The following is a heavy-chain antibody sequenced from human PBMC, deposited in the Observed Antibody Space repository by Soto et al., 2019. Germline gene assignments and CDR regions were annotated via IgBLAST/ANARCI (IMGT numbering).Heavy chain of an antibody. Sequence: ASVKVSCKASGYTFTSYYMHWVRQAPGQGLEWMGIINPSGGSTSYAQKFQGRVTMTRDTSTSTVYMELSSLRSEDTAVYYCARDMATYYYDSSGYYPDAFDIWGQGAMVTVSS. CDR1: GYTFTSYY. CDR3: ARDMATYYYDSSGYYPDAFDI. D-gene: IGHD3-22*01. CDR2: INPSGGST. V-gene: IGHV1-46*01. J-gene: IGHJ3*02.